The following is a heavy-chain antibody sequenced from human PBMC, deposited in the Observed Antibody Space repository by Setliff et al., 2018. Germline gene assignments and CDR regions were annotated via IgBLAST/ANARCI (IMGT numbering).Heavy chain of an antibody. CDR1: GVSIANTASY. V-gene: IGHV4-61*09. D-gene: IGHD3-16*01. Sequence: SETLSLTCNVSGVSIANTASYWSWIRQPAGKTLEWIGQVYVGGNTYYNPSFESRVSIXXXRSNNXXXXXXXXXXXXXXXXXXXXIGGGYCDFFDCFPFDNWGQGFLVTVSS. CDR2: VYVGGNT. CDR3: XIGGGYCDFFDCFPFDN. J-gene: IGHJ4*02.